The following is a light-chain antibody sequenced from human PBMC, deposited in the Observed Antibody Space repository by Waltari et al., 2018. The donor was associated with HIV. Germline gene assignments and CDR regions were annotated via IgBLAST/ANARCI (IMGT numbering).Light chain of an antibody. CDR1: SSNSVNYY. J-gene: IGLJ2*01. CDR2: TNN. Sequence: QSVLTQPPPASATPGQRVHLSCSRSSSNSVNYYVYWYQQLPGPTPQVLIFTNNRRPSGVPDRFSGSKSGTSASLAISGLRSEDEADYYCATWDDSLSGVVFGGGTKLTVL. V-gene: IGLV1-47*01. CDR3: ATWDDSLSGVV.